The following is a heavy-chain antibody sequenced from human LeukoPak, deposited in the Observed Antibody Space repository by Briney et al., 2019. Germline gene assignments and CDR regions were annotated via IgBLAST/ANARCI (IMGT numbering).Heavy chain of an antibody. CDR1: GGSISSYY. CDR3: ARLTIAAAGVPFDY. CDR2: IYYSGST. V-gene: IGHV4-59*08. Sequence: SETLSLTCTVSGGSISSYYWSWIRQPPGKGLEWIGYIYYSGSTNYNPSLKSRVTISVDTSKNQFSLKLSSVTAADTAVYYCARLTIAAAGVPFDYWGQGTLVTVSS. D-gene: IGHD6-13*01. J-gene: IGHJ4*02.